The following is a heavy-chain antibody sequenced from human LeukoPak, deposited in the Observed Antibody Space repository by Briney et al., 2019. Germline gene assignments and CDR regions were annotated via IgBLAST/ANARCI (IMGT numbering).Heavy chain of an antibody. Sequence: GSLRLSCAASGFTFSSYSMKWVRQAPGKGLEWVSSISSSGSYVYYADSVKGRFIISRDNAKNSLYLQMNSLRAEDTAVYYCARGSCSSTSCYVDYWGQGTLVTASS. V-gene: IGHV3-21*01. D-gene: IGHD2-2*01. J-gene: IGHJ4*02. CDR3: ARGSCSSTSCYVDY. CDR1: GFTFSSYS. CDR2: ISSSGSYV.